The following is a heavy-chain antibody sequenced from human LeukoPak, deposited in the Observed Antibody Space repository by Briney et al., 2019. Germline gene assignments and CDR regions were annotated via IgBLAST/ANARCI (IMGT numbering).Heavy chain of an antibody. CDR3: ARDPGLHKYYYDSSGYYY. CDR2: IYHSGST. CDR1: GYSISSGYY. D-gene: IGHD3-22*01. Sequence: SETLSLTCTVSGYSISSGYYWGWIRPPPGKGLEWIGSIYHSGSTYYNPSLKSRVTISVDTSKNQFSLKLSSVTAADTAVYYCARDPGLHKYYYDSSGYYYWGQGTLVTVSS. V-gene: IGHV4-38-2*02. J-gene: IGHJ4*02.